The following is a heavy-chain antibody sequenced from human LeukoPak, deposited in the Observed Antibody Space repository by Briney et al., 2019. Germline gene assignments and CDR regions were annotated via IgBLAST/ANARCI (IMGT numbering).Heavy chain of an antibody. J-gene: IGHJ4*02. D-gene: IGHD6-6*01. CDR2: ITTSSSTI. Sequence: PGGSLRLSCAASGFTFSSYSMNWARQAPGKGLEWVSFITTSSSTIYYADSVKGRFTISRDNAKNSLYLQVNSLREEDTAVYYCARVRSSYYFDYWGQGTLVTVSP. V-gene: IGHV3-48*02. CDR3: ARVRSSYYFDY. CDR1: GFTFSSYS.